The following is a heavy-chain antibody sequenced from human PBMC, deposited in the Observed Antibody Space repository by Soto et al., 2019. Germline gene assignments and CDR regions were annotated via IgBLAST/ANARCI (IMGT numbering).Heavy chain of an antibody. CDR3: AREDIVVVPAAADD. CDR1: GFTFSSYW. J-gene: IGHJ4*02. CDR2: INSDGSST. Sequence: GGSLRLSCAASGFTFSSYWMHWVRQAPGKGLVWVSRINSDGSSTSYADSVKGRFTISRDNAKNTLYLQMNSLRAEDTAVYYCAREDIVVVPAAADDWGQGTLVTFSS. V-gene: IGHV3-74*01. D-gene: IGHD2-2*01.